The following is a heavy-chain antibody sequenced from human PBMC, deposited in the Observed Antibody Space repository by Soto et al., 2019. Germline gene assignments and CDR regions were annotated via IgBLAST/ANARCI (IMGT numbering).Heavy chain of an antibody. D-gene: IGHD2-2*01. Sequence: EVQLVESGGGLVKPGGSLRLSCAASGFTFSNAWMSWVRQAPGKGLEWVGRIKSKTDGGTTDYAAPVKGRFTISRDDSKNTLYLQMNSLKTEDTAVYYCTTGSDCSSTSCYADYYYMDVWGKGTTVTVSS. V-gene: IGHV3-15*01. CDR3: TTGSDCSSTSCYADYYYMDV. J-gene: IGHJ6*03. CDR2: IKSKTDGGTT. CDR1: GFTFSNAW.